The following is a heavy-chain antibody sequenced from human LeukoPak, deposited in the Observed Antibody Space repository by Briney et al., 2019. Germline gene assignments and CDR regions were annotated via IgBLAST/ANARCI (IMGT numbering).Heavy chain of an antibody. D-gene: IGHD6-13*01. Sequence: SETLSLTCTVSGGSIGSYYRSWIRQPPGKGLEWIGYIYYSGSTNYNPSLKSRVTISVDTSKNQFSLKLSSVTAADTAVYYCARSYSTLGDAFDIWGQGTMVTVSS. CDR2: IYYSGST. J-gene: IGHJ3*02. CDR1: GGSIGSYY. V-gene: IGHV4-59*08. CDR3: ARSYSTLGDAFDI.